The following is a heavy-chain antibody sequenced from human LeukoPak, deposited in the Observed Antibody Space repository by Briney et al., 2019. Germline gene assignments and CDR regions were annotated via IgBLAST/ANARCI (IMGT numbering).Heavy chain of an antibody. D-gene: IGHD3-22*01. CDR3: AREQYYYDSSGLYYFDY. V-gene: IGHV3-33*01. CDR2: IWYDGSNK. J-gene: IGHJ4*02. CDR1: GLTFSSYG. Sequence: GGSLRLSCAASGLTFSSYGMPWVRQAPGKGLEWVAVIWYDGSNKYYADSVKGRFTISRDNSKNTLYLQMNSLRAEDTAVYYCAREQYYYDSSGLYYFDYWGQGTLVTVSS.